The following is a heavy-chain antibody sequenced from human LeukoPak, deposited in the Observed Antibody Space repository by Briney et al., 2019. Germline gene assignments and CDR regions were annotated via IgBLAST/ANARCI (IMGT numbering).Heavy chain of an antibody. J-gene: IGHJ6*03. Sequence: SETLSLTCAVYGGSFSGYYWSWIRQPPGKGLEWIGEINHSGSTNYNPSLKSRVTISVDTSKNQFSLKLSSVTAADTAVYYCARDIAAANYYYMDVWGKGTTVTVSS. CDR1: GGSFSGYY. D-gene: IGHD6-13*01. CDR3: ARDIAAANYYYMDV. V-gene: IGHV4-34*01. CDR2: INHSGST.